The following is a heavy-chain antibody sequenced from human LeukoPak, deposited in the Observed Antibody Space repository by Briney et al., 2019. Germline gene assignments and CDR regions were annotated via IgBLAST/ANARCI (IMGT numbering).Heavy chain of an antibody. Sequence: ASVKVSCKASGYTFTGYYVHWVRQAPGQGLEWMGWINPNSGGANNAQKFQGRVTMTRDTSTSTVYMELSSLRSEDTAVYYCSLDNPAGWVLWGQGTMVTVSS. J-gene: IGHJ3*01. D-gene: IGHD1-14*01. CDR3: SLDNPAGWVL. CDR1: GYTFTGYY. V-gene: IGHV1-2*02. CDR2: INPNSGGA.